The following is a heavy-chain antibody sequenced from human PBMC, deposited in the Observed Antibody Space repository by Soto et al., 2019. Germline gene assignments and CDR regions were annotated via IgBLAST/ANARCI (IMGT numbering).Heavy chain of an antibody. J-gene: IGHJ4*02. CDR2: INHSGST. D-gene: IGHD3-3*01. CDR1: GGSFSGYY. Sequence: SETLSLTCAVYGGSFSGYYWSWIRQPPGKGLEWIGEINHSGSTNYNPSLKSRVTISVDTSKNQFSLKLSSVTAADTAVYYCARRSAGSSKDYWGQGTLVTVSS. CDR3: ARRSAGSSKDY. V-gene: IGHV4-34*01.